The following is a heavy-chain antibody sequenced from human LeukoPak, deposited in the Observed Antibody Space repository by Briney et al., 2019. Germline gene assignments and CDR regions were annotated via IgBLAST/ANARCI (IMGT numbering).Heavy chain of an antibody. CDR1: GYTFTSYD. CDR3: ARGDEWLLVDYYYYYMDV. CDR2: MNPNSGNT. D-gene: IGHD3-3*01. V-gene: IGHV1-8*01. Sequence: ASVKVSCKASGYTFTSYDINWVRQATGQGLEWMGWMNPNSGNTGYAQKFQGRVTMTRNTSISTAYMELSSLRSEDTAVYYCARGDEWLLVDYYYYYMDVWGKGTTVTVSS. J-gene: IGHJ6*03.